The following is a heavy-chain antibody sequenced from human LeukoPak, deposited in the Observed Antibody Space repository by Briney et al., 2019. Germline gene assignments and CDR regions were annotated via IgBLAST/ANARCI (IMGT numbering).Heavy chain of an antibody. D-gene: IGHD6-19*01. J-gene: IGHJ4*02. CDR3: ARVGIAVAIGPVAWDY. CDR2: INTNTGNP. V-gene: IGHV7-4-1*02. CDR1: GGTFSSYA. Sequence: ASVKVSCKASGGTFSSYAISWVRQAPGQGLEWMGWINTNTGNPTYAQGFTGRSVFSLDTSVSTAYLQISSLKAEDTAVYYCARVGIAVAIGPVAWDYWGQGTLVTVSS.